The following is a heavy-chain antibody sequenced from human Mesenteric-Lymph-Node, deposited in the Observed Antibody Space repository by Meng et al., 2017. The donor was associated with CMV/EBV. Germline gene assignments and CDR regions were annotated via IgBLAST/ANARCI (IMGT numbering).Heavy chain of an antibody. V-gene: IGHV1-8*01. D-gene: IGHD3-3*01. CDR3: ARAIRSHELGVGHYSFDH. Sequence: LTNYDINWVRQATGQGLEWMGWMNPKSGNTGYAQKFQGRVTMTRNTSISTAYMDLSSLTSDDTAVYYCARAIRSHELGVGHYSFDHWGQGTLVTVSS. J-gene: IGHJ4*02. CDR2: MNPKSGNT. CDR1: LTNYD.